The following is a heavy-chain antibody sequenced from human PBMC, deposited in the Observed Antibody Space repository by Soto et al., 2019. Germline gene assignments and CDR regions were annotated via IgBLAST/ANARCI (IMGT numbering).Heavy chain of an antibody. CDR3: ARRYPDYYDSSGYYYGYDAFDI. CDR2: IYYIWST. CDR1: LGSIRSYS. D-gene: IGHD3-22*01. V-gene: IGHV4-59*01. Sequence: SKTLSLTCTVSLGSIRSYSSRWIRQPPGKGLKCIGYIYYIWSTNYNPSLKSRVTISVDTSKNQFSLKLSSVTAADTAVYYCARRYPDYYDSSGYYYGYDAFDIWGQGKMVNVSS. J-gene: IGHJ3*02.